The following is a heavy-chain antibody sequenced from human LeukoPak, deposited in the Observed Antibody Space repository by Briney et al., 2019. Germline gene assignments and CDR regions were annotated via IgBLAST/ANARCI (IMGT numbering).Heavy chain of an antibody. Sequence: GGSLRLSCAASGFTFSSYWMSWVRQAPGKGLEWVANIKQDGSEKYYVDSVKGRFTISRDNAKNSLYLQTNSLRAEDTAVYYCAREKRVPYYYDSSGFYYYGMDVWGQGTTVTVSS. CDR3: AREKRVPYYYDSSGFYYYGMDV. CDR1: GFTFSSYW. CDR2: IKQDGSEK. D-gene: IGHD3-22*01. V-gene: IGHV3-7*01. J-gene: IGHJ6*02.